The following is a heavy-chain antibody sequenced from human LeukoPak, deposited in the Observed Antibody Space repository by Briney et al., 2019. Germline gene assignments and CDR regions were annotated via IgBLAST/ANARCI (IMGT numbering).Heavy chain of an antibody. J-gene: IGHJ4*02. D-gene: IGHD3-22*01. CDR3: ARRPGSSGYY. V-gene: IGHV4-39*01. CDR1: GDSTSSSTYY. CDR2: IYYSGST. Sequence: PSETLSLTCTVSGDSTSSSTYYWDWIRQPPGKGLEWIGSIYYSGSTYYNPSLKSRVTISVDTSKNQFSLKLSSVTAADTAVYYCARRPGSSGYYWGQGTLVTVSS.